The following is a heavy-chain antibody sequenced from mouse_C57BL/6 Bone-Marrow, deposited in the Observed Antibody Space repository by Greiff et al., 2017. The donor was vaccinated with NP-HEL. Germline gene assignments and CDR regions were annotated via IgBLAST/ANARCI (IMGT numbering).Heavy chain of an antibody. J-gene: IGHJ3*01. CDR2: ICRGGST. V-gene: IGHV2-5*01. D-gene: IGHD2-2*01. Sequence: QVQLQQSGPGLVQPSQSLSITCTVSGFSLTSYGVHWVRQSPGKGLEWLGVICRGGSTDYNAAFMSRLSITKDNSKSQVFFKMNSLQAEDTAIYYWAKKGLRRGAWFAYWGEGTLVTVSA. CDR1: GFSLTSYG. CDR3: AKKGLRRGAWFAY.